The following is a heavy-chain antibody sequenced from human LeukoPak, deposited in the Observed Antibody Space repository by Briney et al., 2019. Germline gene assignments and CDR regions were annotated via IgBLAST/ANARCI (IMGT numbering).Heavy chain of an antibody. CDR2: ISSSSSYI. Sequence: GGSLRLSCAASGFTFSTYNMNWVRQAPGKGLEWVSSISSSSSYIYYADSVKGRFTISRDNAKNSLYLQMNSLRAEDTAVYYCARVRVTDSSSWDEGQDYFDYWGQGTLVTVSS. D-gene: IGHD6-13*01. V-gene: IGHV3-21*01. J-gene: IGHJ4*02. CDR1: GFTFSTYN. CDR3: ARVRVTDSSSWDEGQDYFDY.